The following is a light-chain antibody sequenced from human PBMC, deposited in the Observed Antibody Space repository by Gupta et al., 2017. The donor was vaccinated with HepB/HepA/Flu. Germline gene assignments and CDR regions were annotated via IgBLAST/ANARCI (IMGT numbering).Light chain of an antibody. CDR3: QQRSNRPYT. V-gene: IGKV3-11*01. CDR2: DAS. Sequence: EIVLTQSPVTLSLSPGERATLSCRASQSVSSYLAWYQQKPGQGPRLLIYDASNRATGIPARVSGSGSGTDFTLTISTLEPEDFAVYVCQQRSNRPYTFGQGTKLDIK. CDR1: QSVSSY. J-gene: IGKJ2*01.